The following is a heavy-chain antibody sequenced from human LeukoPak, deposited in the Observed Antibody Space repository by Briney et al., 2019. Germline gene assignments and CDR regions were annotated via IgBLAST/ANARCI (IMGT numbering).Heavy chain of an antibody. CDR1: GLTVSRNY. CDR2: IDSGGST. J-gene: IGHJ4*02. D-gene: IGHD4-17*01. CDR3: AKDRENGDYAFDY. V-gene: IGHV3-53*01. Sequence: GGSLSLSRAASGLTVSRNYMIWVRQAPRAGLEWVSVIDSGGSTYYADCVEARFTISRDNSKNTLYLQMNSLRAEVTVVDYGAKDRENGDYAFDYWGQGTLVTVSS.